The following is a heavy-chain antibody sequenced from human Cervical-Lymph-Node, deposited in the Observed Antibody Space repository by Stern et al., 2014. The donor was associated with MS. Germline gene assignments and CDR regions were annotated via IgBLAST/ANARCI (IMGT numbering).Heavy chain of an antibody. D-gene: IGHD4-11*01. CDR1: GFTFSSYA. CDR3: AKDYATGGLYSDYPDY. CDR2: ISGSGAGT. V-gene: IGHV3-23*04. J-gene: IGHJ4*02. Sequence: VQLEESGGGLVQPGGSLRLSCAASGFTFSSYAMTWVRPAPGKGLECVSSISGSGAGTYYADSVKGRFTISRDNSKNTLYLQMNSLRAEDTAVYYCAKDYATGGLYSDYPDYWGQGTLVTVSS.